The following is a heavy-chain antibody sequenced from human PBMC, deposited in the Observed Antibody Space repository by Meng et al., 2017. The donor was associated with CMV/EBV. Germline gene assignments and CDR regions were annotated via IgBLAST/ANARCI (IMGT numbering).Heavy chain of an antibody. CDR1: GGTFSSYA. Sequence: SVKVSCKASGGTFSSYAISWVRQAPGQGLEWMGGIIPIFGTANYAQKFQGRVTITTDESTSTAYMELSSLRSEDTAVYYCARGPYYDFWSGYEGGMDVWGQWTTVTVSS. CDR3: ARGPYYDFWSGYEGGMDV. D-gene: IGHD3-3*01. J-gene: IGHJ6*02. V-gene: IGHV1-69*05. CDR2: IIPIFGTA.